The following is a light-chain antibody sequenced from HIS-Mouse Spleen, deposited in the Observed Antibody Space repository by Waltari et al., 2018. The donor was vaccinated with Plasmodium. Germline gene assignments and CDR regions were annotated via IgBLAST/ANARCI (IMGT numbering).Light chain of an antibody. V-gene: IGKV3-15*01. CDR3: QQYNNWPRGT. CDR2: GAS. J-gene: IGKJ1*01. CDR1: QSVSSN. Sequence: EIVMTQSPATLSVSPGERATLSCRASQSVSSNLACYQQKPGQAPRLLIYGASTRATGIPAMLSGSGSGTEFTLTISSMQSEDFAVYYCQQYNNWPRGTFGQGTKVEIK.